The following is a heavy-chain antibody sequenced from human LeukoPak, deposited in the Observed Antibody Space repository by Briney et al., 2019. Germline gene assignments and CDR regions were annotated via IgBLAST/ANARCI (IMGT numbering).Heavy chain of an antibody. Sequence: GGTLRLSCAASGFTFSSYGMSWVRQAPGKGLEWVSAISGSGGSTYYADSVKGRFTISRDNSKNTLYQQMNSLRAEDTAVYYCAKERGSSWYSDFDIWGQGTMVTVSS. J-gene: IGHJ3*02. CDR2: ISGSGGST. CDR1: GFTFSSYG. CDR3: AKERGSSWYSDFDI. V-gene: IGHV3-23*01. D-gene: IGHD6-13*01.